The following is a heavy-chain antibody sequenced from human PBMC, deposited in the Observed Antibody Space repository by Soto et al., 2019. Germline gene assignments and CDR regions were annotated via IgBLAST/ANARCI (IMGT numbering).Heavy chain of an antibody. Sequence: KPSETLSLTCIVSGESISSSSYYWGWIRQPPGKGLEWIGSIYYSGRTYYNPSFKSRVTISIDTSKNQFSLKLSSVTATDTAVYYCARQRTTVVTQAYFDHWGQGALVTAS. J-gene: IGHJ4*02. CDR3: ARQRTTVVTQAYFDH. CDR2: IYYSGRT. CDR1: GESISSSSYY. D-gene: IGHD2-21*02. V-gene: IGHV4-39*01.